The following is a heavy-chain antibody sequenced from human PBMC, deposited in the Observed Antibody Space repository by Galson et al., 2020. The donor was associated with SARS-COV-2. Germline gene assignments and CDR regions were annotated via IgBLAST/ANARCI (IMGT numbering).Heavy chain of an antibody. CDR2: IREDGSER. V-gene: IGHV3-7*01. CDR3: VRERIYYVGCAGTICLDN. J-gene: IGHJ4*02. D-gene: IGHD2-2*01. Sequence: GESLKISCEASGFTFSSYWMSWVRQVPGKGLEWVANIREDGSERYYMDSVKGRFTISRDNAKNSMYLQMYSVRGEDTALYYCVRERIYYVGCAGTICLDNWGQGTLVTVSS. CDR1: GFTFSSYW.